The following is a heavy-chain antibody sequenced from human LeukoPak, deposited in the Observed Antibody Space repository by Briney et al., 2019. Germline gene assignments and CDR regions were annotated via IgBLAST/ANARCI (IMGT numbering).Heavy chain of an antibody. Sequence: ASVTVSFKASGYTFTSYDINWVRQATGQGLEWMGWMNPNSGNTGYAQKFQGRVTITRNTSISTAYMELSSLRSEDTAVYYCARLRRSITIFGVVNDYYYMDVWGKGTTVTVSS. D-gene: IGHD3-3*01. CDR1: GYTFTSYD. V-gene: IGHV1-8*03. CDR2: MNPNSGNT. CDR3: ARLRRSITIFGVVNDYYYMDV. J-gene: IGHJ6*03.